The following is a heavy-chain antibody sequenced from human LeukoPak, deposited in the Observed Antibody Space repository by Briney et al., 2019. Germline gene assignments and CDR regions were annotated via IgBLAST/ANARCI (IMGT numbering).Heavy chain of an antibody. J-gene: IGHJ5*02. CDR2: ISCYNGDT. Sequence: ASVKVSCKASGYTFNKYGISWVRQAPGQGLEWMGWISCYNGDTNYAQKLQGRVTLSTDTPTTTVYMELRSLRSDDMAVYYCARDPSNTSGWKTWFDTWGQGTPVTVSS. D-gene: IGHD6-19*01. CDR1: GYTFNKYG. CDR3: ARDPSNTSGWKTWFDT. V-gene: IGHV1-18*03.